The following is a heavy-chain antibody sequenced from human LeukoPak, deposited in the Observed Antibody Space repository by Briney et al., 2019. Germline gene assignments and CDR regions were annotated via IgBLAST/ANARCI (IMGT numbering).Heavy chain of an antibody. J-gene: IGHJ4*02. CDR2: IIPIFGTA. Sequence: SVKVSCKASGGTFSSYAISWVRQAPGQGLEWMGGIIPIFGTANYAQKFQGRVTITADESTSTAYMELSSLRSEDTAVYYCARGIRDFWSGYPYYFDYWGQGTLVTVSS. D-gene: IGHD3-3*01. CDR1: GGTFSSYA. CDR3: ARGIRDFWSGYPYYFDY. V-gene: IGHV1-69*13.